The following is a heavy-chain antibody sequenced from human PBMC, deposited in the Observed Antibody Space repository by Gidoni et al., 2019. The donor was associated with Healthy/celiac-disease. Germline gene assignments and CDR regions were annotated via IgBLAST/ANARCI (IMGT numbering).Heavy chain of an antibody. D-gene: IGHD3-22*01. Sequence: EVQLVESGGGLVQPGGSLRLSCAASGFTFSSYEMNWVRQAPGKGLEWVSYISSSGSTIYYADSVKGRFTISRDNAKNSLSLQMNSLRAEDTAVYYCASYRWYYYDSSGFDAFDIWCQGTMVTVSS. J-gene: IGHJ3*02. V-gene: IGHV3-48*03. CDR2: ISSSGSTI. CDR1: GFTFSSYE. CDR3: ASYRWYYYDSSGFDAFDI.